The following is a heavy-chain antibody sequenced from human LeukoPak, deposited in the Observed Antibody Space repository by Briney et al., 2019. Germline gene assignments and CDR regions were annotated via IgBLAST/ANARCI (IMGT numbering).Heavy chain of an antibody. V-gene: IGHV4-34*01. Sequence: SQTLSLTCAVYGGSFSGYYWSWIRQPPGKGLEWIGEINHSGSTNYNASLKSRVTISVDTSKNQFSLKLSSVTAADTAVYYCARRVYSSGWKGWFDPWGQGTLVTVSS. J-gene: IGHJ5*02. CDR1: GGSFSGYY. CDR3: ARRVYSSGWKGWFDP. CDR2: INHSGST. D-gene: IGHD6-19*01.